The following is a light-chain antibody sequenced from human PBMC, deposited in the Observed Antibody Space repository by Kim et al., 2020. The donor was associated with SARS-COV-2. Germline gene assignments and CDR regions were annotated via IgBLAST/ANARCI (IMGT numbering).Light chain of an antibody. CDR1: QSVTTK. CDR2: GAS. Sequence: ESPGERATLSCTARQSVTTKLVWYQHRPGQAPRLLIYGASTRATGIAARFSGSGSGTEFTLTISNLQSEDSAVYYCQQYNTWPWTFGQGTKVDIK. V-gene: IGKV3-15*01. J-gene: IGKJ1*01. CDR3: QQYNTWPWT.